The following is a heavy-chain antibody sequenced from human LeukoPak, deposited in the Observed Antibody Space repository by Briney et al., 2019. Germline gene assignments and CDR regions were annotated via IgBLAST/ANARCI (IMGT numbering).Heavy chain of an antibody. V-gene: IGHV1-3*01. J-gene: IGHJ4*02. CDR3: ARSGAMVRGVIITWSFSFDY. CDR1: GYTFTSYA. D-gene: IGHD3-10*01. CDR2: INAGNGNT. Sequence: ASVKVSCKASGYTFTSYAMHWVRQAPGQRLEWMGWINAGNGNTKYSQKFQGRVTITRDTSASTAYMELSSLRSEDTAVYYCARSGAMVRGVIITWSFSFDYWGQGTLVTISS.